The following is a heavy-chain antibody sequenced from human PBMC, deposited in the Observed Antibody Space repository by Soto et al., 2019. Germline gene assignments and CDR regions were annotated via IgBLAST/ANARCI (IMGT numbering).Heavy chain of an antibody. CDR2: IYYSGST. V-gene: IGHV4-39*01. J-gene: IGHJ5*02. Sequence: SETLSLTCTVSGGSISSSSYYWGWIRHPPGKGLEWIGSIYYSGSTYYNPSLKSRVTISVDTSKNQFSLKLSSVTAADTAVYYCARQDYYGSGSYYHGLFAPRGQRTLVTVSS. CDR3: ARQDYYGSGSYYHGLFAP. CDR1: GGSISSSSYY. D-gene: IGHD3-10*01.